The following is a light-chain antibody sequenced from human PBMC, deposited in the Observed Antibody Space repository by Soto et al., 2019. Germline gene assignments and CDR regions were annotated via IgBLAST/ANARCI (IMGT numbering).Light chain of an antibody. Sequence: QSALTQPASVSGSPGQSITISCTGTNSDVGGYTYVSWYQQHPGKVPKLMIYDVNHRPSGVSDRFSGSKSGDTASLIISGLQAEDEADYYCSSYSTNTYVVFGGGTKLTVL. J-gene: IGLJ2*01. CDR1: NSDVGGYTY. CDR3: SSYSTNTYVV. V-gene: IGLV2-14*03. CDR2: DVN.